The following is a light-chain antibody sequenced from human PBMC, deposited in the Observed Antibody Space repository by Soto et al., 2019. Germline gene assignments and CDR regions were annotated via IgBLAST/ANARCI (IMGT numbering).Light chain of an antibody. CDR1: QTISSS. V-gene: IGKV1-39*01. J-gene: IGKJ3*01. Sequence: DIQMTQSPSSLSASVGDRVTITCRASQTISSSLNWYQQKPGKAPKLLIYAASSLQSGVPSRFSGSGSGKDFTLTISSLQPEDFATYYCQQSYRTPFTFGPGTKVDIK. CDR2: AAS. CDR3: QQSYRTPFT.